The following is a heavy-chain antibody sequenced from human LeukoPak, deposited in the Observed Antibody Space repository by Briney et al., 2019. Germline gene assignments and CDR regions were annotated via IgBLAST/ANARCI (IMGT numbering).Heavy chain of an antibody. V-gene: IGHV4-4*07. CDR2: VYSSGST. D-gene: IGHD2-21*02. Sequence: SETLSLTCTVSGGSISRYYWSWIRQPAGKGLEWIGRVYSSGSTNCNPSLESRVTMSVDTSKNQFSLKLSSVTAADTAVYYCARGTVPSEYCGGDCQFDYWGQGTLVTVSS. CDR1: GGSISRYY. J-gene: IGHJ4*02. CDR3: ARGTVPSEYCGGDCQFDY.